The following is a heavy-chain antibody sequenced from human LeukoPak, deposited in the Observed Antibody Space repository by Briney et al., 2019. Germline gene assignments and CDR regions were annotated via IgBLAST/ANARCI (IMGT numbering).Heavy chain of an antibody. CDR2: IPYSGTT. V-gene: IGHV4-59*11. CDR3: ATALWFGEYYLDV. Sequence: SGTLSLTCTVSGGSISRHYWTWVRQPPGKGLEWIGKIPYSGTTNYNPSFMSRVTMSVDTSKNQVSLKVKSVTAADTAVYYCATALWFGEYYLDVWGKGTTVTIPS. D-gene: IGHD3-10*01. CDR1: GGSISRHY. J-gene: IGHJ6*03.